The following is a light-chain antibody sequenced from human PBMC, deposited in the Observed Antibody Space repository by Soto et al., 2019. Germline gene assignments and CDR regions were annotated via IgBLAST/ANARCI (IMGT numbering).Light chain of an antibody. CDR2: EVS. CDR3: SSYTTTSTLRV. V-gene: IGLV2-8*01. CDR1: SSDVGGYNY. J-gene: IGLJ3*02. Sequence: QSALTQPPSASGSPGQSVTISCTGTSSDVGGYNYVSWYQQHPGKAPKLMIYEVSKRPSGVPDRFSGSKSGNTASLTVSGLQVEDEADYYCSSYTTTSTLRVFGGGTKLTVL.